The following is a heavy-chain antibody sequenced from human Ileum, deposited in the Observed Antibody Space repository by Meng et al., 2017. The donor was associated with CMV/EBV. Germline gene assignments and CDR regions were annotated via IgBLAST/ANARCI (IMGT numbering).Heavy chain of an antibody. CDR2: IYYSGST. CDR1: CGSISSSSYY. V-gene: IGHV4-39*07. Sequence: QRQGSGHGLATPSETLSLTCTGSCGSISSSSYYWGWIRQPPGKGLEWIGSIYYSGSTYYNPSLKSRVTISVDTSKNQFSLKLSSMTAADTAVYYCARVGAMVRGPHFDYWGQGTLVTVSS. J-gene: IGHJ4*02. D-gene: IGHD3-10*01. CDR3: ARVGAMVRGPHFDY.